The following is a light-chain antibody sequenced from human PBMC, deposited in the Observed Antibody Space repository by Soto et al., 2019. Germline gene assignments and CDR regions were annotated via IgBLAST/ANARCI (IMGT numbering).Light chain of an antibody. CDR1: ESIDNW. Sequence: DIQMTESPSTLSASVGDTVSITCRASESIDNWLAWYQQKPGKAPKLLIYAASTLPSGVPSRFSGSGSGTDFTLTISSLQPEDFATYYCQQSYTIPLTFGGGTKVDIK. J-gene: IGKJ4*01. CDR2: AAS. CDR3: QQSYTIPLT. V-gene: IGKV1-5*01.